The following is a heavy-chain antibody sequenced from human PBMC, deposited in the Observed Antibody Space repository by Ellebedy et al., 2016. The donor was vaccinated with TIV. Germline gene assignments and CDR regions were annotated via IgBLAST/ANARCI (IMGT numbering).Heavy chain of an antibody. J-gene: IGHJ4*02. CDR2: IISGGDRT. CDR3: AKEYAAAYMGFFDC. CDR1: RFPFSTYA. V-gene: IGHV3-23*01. Sequence: GESLKLSCAAPRFPFSTYAMSWVRQAPGKGLEWVSAIISGGDRTFYTDSVKGRFTISRDNSKNTLYLQLTSLSAEDTAVYYCAKEYAAAYMGFFDCWGQGTLVTVSS. D-gene: IGHD6-13*01.